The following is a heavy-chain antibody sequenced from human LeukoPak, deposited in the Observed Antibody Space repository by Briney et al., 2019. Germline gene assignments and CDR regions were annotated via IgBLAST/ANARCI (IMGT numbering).Heavy chain of an antibody. CDR1: GGSISSGYY. CDR2: IYYSGDT. CDR3: ARSYQTADAFDI. D-gene: IGHD2-2*01. V-gene: IGHV4-31*03. J-gene: IGHJ3*02. Sequence: SQTLSLTCTVSGGSISSGYYWSWIRQLPGRGLEWIGYIYYSGDTYSSPSLKSRVSISVNTSKNQFSLRLSSVTAADTAVYYCARSYQTADAFDIWGQGTMVTVSS.